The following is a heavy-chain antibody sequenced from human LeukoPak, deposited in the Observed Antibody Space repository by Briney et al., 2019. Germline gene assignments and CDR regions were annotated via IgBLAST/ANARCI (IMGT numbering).Heavy chain of an antibody. CDR1: GFTFSNFA. CDR3: GEGH. Sequence: PGGSLRLSCAASGFTFSNFAMIWVRQAPGKRLERVSAISGSGDKTHYADSVKGRFTISRDNSKSVLYMQLNNLRLEDTAVYYCGEGHWGRGTLVTVSS. V-gene: IGHV3-23*01. J-gene: IGHJ4*02. CDR2: ISGSGDKT.